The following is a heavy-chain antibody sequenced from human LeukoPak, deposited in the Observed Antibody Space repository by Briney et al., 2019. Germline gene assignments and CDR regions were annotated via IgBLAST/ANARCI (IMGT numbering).Heavy chain of an antibody. CDR2: IYYSGST. J-gene: IGHJ4*02. V-gene: IGHV4-59*01. CDR1: GGSISSYY. D-gene: IGHD4-17*01. Sequence: SETLSLTCTVSGGSISSYYLSWIRQPQGKGLEWIGYIYYSGSTNYNPSLKSRVTISVDTSKNQFSLKLSSVTAADTAVYYCARVGIYGDLFDYWGQGTLVTVSS. CDR3: ARVGIYGDLFDY.